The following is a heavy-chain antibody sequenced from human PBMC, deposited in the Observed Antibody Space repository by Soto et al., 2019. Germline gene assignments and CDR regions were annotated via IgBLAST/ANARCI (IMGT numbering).Heavy chain of an antibody. CDR3: ARFGSGYYYYYYYMDV. CDR1: GGSISSSSYY. J-gene: IGHJ6*03. V-gene: IGHV4-39*01. CDR2: IYYSGST. D-gene: IGHD3-3*01. Sequence: SETLSLTCTVSGGSISSSSYYWGWIRQPPGKGLEWIGSIYYSGSTYYNPSLKSRVTISVDTSKNQFSLKLSSVTAADTAVYYCARFGSGYYYYYYYMDVWGKGTTVTVSS.